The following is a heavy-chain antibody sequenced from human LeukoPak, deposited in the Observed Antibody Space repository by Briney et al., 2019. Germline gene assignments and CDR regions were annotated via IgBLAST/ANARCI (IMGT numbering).Heavy chain of an antibody. Sequence: PGGSLRLSCAGSGFTFSGYSLNWVRQAPGKGLEWVSSITSSGSSMYYADSVKGRFTISRDNSKNTLYLQMNSLRAEDTAVYYCAKDRFGSMARLDYWGQGTLVTVSS. J-gene: IGHJ4*02. V-gene: IGHV3-21*04. CDR1: GFTFSGYS. CDR2: ITSSGSSM. CDR3: AKDRFGSMARLDY. D-gene: IGHD3-10*01.